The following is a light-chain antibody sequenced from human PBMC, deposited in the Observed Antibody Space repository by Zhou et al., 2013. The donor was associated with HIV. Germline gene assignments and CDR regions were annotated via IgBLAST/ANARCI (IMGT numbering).Light chain of an antibody. Sequence: DTQMTQSPSSLSASVGDRVTITCRASQSISIYLNWYQQKPGKAPKLLIYGASSLQSRVPSRFSGGGSGADFSLTISNLQPEDFATYYCQQTFSSPYSFGPGDRRWRSN. CDR1: QSISIY. J-gene: IGKJ2*03. CDR3: QQTFSSPYS. V-gene: IGKV1-39*01. CDR2: GAS.